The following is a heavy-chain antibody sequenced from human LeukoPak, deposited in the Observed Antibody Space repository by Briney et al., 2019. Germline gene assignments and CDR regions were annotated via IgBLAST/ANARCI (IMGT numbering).Heavy chain of an antibody. CDR3: ARASVARWYYFDY. D-gene: IGHD4-23*01. CDR1: GFTFSNYA. J-gene: IGHJ4*02. V-gene: IGHV3-23*01. CDR2: ISGSSGSP. Sequence: PGGSLRLSCAASGFTFSNYAMSWVRHAPRQGIACVSGISGSSGSPYNAPSVKVLFTISRDNSQNPLYLQLNSLTAEKTAVYYCARASVARWYYFDYWGQGTLVTVSS.